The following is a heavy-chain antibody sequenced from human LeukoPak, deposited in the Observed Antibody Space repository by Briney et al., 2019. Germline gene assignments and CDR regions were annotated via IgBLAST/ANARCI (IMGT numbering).Heavy chain of an antibody. V-gene: IGHV4-34*01. CDR1: GGSFSGYY. D-gene: IGHD1-26*01. CDR2: INHSGST. Sequence: SETLSLTCAVYGGSFSGYYWSWIRQPPGKGLEWIGEINHSGSTNYNPSLKSRVTISVDTSKNQFSLKLSSVTAADTAVYYCASKPVGATPYFDYWGQGTLVTVSS. J-gene: IGHJ4*02. CDR3: ASKPVGATPYFDY.